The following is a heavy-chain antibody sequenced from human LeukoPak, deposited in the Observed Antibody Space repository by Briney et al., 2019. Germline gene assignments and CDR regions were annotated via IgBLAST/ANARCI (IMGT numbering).Heavy chain of an antibody. CDR1: GFTFSSYA. D-gene: IGHD3-10*01. V-gene: IGHV3-66*01. CDR2: VYSGGST. CDR3: ARDVYGSGSYYHGD. Sequence: GGSLRLSCAASGFTFSSYAMSWVRQAPGKGLEWVSVVYSGGSTNYADSVKGRFTISRDNSKNTLYLQKNSLRAEDTAVYYCARDVYGSGSYYHGDWGQGTLVTVSS. J-gene: IGHJ4*02.